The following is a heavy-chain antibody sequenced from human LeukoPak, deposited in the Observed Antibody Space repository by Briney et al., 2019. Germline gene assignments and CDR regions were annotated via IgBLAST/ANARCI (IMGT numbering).Heavy chain of an antibody. Sequence: ASVKVSCKASGYTFTSYDINWVRQATGQGLEWMGWKNPTSGRTGFAQSFQGRLTMTTDTSTSTAYMESSSLTSEDTAVYYCARGPVKTHGMDVWGQGTTVTVSS. CDR3: ARGPVKTHGMDV. CDR2: KNPTSGRT. CDR1: GYTFTSYD. V-gene: IGHV1-8*01. J-gene: IGHJ6*02.